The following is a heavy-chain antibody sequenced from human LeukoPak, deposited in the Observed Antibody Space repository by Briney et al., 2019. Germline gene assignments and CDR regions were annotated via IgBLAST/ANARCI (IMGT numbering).Heavy chain of an antibody. CDR2: INPNSGGT. V-gene: IGHV1-2*02. J-gene: IGHJ5*02. Sequence: GASVKVSCKASGYTFTGYYMHWVRQAPGQGLEWMGWINPNSGGTNYAQKFQGRVTMTRDTSISTAYMELSRLRSDDTAVYYCARSRITMVRGGTGGWSDPWGQGTLVTVSS. D-gene: IGHD3-10*01. CDR1: GYTFTGYY. CDR3: ARSRITMVRGGTGGWSDP.